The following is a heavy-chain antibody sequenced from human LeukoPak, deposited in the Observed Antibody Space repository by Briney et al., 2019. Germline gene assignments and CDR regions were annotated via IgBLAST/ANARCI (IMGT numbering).Heavy chain of an antibody. V-gene: IGHV3-23*01. CDR1: GFTFSNYG. CDR3: AKDRDGDFNWFDP. CDR2: ISGSGGST. D-gene: IGHD2-21*01. J-gene: IGHJ5*02. Sequence: GGSLRLSCAASGFTFSNYGMSWVRQAPGKGLEWVSGISGSGGSTYYADSVKGRFTISRDNSNNTLFLQMSSLRGADTAVYYCAKDRDGDFNWFDPWGQGTLVTVSS.